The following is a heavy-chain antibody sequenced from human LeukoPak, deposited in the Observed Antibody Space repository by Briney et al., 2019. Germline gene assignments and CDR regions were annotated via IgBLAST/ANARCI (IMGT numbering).Heavy chain of an antibody. CDR3: AKDQRVAVAGGFDY. Sequence: GGSLRLSCAASGFTFSSYSMNWVRQAPGMRLEWVSSISTSSIYIYYADSVKGRFTISRDNAKNSLYLQMNSLRAEDTAVYYCAKDQRVAVAGGFDYWGQGTLVTVSS. CDR1: GFTFSSYS. CDR2: ISTSSIYI. V-gene: IGHV3-21*04. D-gene: IGHD6-19*01. J-gene: IGHJ4*02.